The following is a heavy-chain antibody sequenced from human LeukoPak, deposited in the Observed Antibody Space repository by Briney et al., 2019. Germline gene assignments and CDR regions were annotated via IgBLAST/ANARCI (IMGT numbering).Heavy chain of an antibody. D-gene: IGHD1-14*01. V-gene: IGHV3-7*01. J-gene: IGHJ4*02. CDR1: GFTFRRYW. Sequence: GGSLRLSCAASGFTFRRYWLSWVRQAPGKGLEWVASINLGGTEKSYVDSVKGRFTISRDNAKNSLYLQMRSLRGEDTAIYYCARDSPESDSFAYDYWGQGTLVTVSS. CDR3: ARDSPESDSFAYDY. CDR2: INLGGTEK.